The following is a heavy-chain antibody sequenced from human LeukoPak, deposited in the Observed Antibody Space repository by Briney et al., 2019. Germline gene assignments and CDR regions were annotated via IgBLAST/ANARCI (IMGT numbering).Heavy chain of an antibody. D-gene: IGHD3-10*01. Sequence: SETLSLTCTVSGGSISRYYWSWIRQPAGKGLEWIGRIYTSGSTNYNPSLKSRVTMSVDTSKNQFSLKLSSVTAADTAVYYCARDYWFGELFDYWGQGTLVTVSS. V-gene: IGHV4-4*07. J-gene: IGHJ4*02. CDR1: GGSISRYY. CDR2: IYTSGST. CDR3: ARDYWFGELFDY.